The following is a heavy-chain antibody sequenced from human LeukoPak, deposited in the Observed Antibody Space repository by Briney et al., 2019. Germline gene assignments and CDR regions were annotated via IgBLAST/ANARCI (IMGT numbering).Heavy chain of an antibody. CDR1: GFTFSDYY. Sequence: GGSLRLSCAASGFTFSDYYMNWIRQAPGKGLEWVSYISSSGSTIYYADSVKGRFTISRDNAKNSLYLQMNSLRAEDTAVYYCARVPLYSSGWYYFDYWGQGTQVTVSS. CDR3: ARVPLYSSGWYYFDY. J-gene: IGHJ4*02. CDR2: ISSSGSTI. V-gene: IGHV3-11*01. D-gene: IGHD6-19*01.